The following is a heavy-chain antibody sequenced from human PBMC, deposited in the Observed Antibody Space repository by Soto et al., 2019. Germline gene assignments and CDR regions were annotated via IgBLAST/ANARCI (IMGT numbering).Heavy chain of an antibody. CDR2: IYYSGST. V-gene: IGHV4-39*01. CDR1: GGSISSSSYY. CDR3: ARHHWGIEVLFDP. D-gene: IGHD7-27*01. J-gene: IGHJ5*02. Sequence: SETLSLTCTVSGGSISSSSYYWGWIRQPPGKGLEWIGSIYYSGSTYYNPSLKSRVTISVDTSKNQFSLKLSSVTAADTAVYYCARHHWGIEVLFDPWGQGTLVTVSS.